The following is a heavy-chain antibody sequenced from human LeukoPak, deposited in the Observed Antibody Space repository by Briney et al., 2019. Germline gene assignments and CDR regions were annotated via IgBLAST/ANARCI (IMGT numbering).Heavy chain of an antibody. Sequence: PSETLSLTCTVSGDSMSSPYWTWIRQPPGKGLEWIGYIYYSGSTKYNPSLKSRVTISIDTPKNQFSLILSSVTTADTAVYYCARYAVIPAAMLDSWGKGTLVTVSS. D-gene: IGHD2-2*01. CDR2: IYYSGST. V-gene: IGHV4-59*11. CDR1: GDSMSSPY. CDR3: ARYAVIPAAMLDS. J-gene: IGHJ4*02.